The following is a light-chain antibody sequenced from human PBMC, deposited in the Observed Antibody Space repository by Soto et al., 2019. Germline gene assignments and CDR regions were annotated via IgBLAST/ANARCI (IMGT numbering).Light chain of an antibody. J-gene: IGLJ1*01. V-gene: IGLV2-14*03. CDR2: EVS. Sequence: QSALTQPASVSGSPGQSSTLSCTGTSSDVGGYNYVSWYQQHPGKAPKLMIYEVSNRPSGDSDRFSGSKSGNTASLTISGLQAEDEADYYCISYTTSSTPYVFGSGTKVTV. CDR1: SSDVGGYNY. CDR3: ISYTTSSTPYV.